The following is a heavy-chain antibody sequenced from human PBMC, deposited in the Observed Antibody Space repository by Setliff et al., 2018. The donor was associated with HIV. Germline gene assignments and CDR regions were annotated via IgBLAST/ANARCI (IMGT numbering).Heavy chain of an antibody. Sequence: PSETLSLTCTVSGPSVSNTDYYWGWIRLPPGKGLEWIGSMSFGETIGSSRYRPSLNSRVTISVDTSKNQFSLKLYSVTAADTAVYYCARHIPSYSSSWYYFDYWGQGALVTVSS. D-gene: IGHD6-13*01. J-gene: IGHJ4*02. CDR1: GPSVSNTDYY. V-gene: IGHV4-39*01. CDR2: MSFGETIGSS. CDR3: ARHIPSYSSSWYYFDY.